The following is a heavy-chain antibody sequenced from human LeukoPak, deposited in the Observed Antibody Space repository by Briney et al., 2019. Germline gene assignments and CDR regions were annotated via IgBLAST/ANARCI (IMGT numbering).Heavy chain of an antibody. CDR2: IYYSGST. V-gene: IGHV4-59*01. CDR1: GGSISSYY. J-gene: IGHJ6*03. Sequence: SETLSLTCTVSGGSISSYYWSWIRQPPGKGLEWIGYIYYSGSTNYNPSLKSRVTISVDTSKNQFSLKLSSVTAADTAVYYCARGGYYYDSSGYYPSMDVWGNGTTVTVSS. D-gene: IGHD3-22*01. CDR3: ARGGYYYDSSGYYPSMDV.